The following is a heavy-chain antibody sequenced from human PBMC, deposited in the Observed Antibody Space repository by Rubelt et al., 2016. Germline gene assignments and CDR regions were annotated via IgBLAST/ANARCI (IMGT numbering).Heavy chain of an antibody. Sequence: QVQLQESGPGLVKPSETLSLTCTVSGGSISSYYWSWIRQPPGKGLEWIGYIYYSGSTNYNPSLKSLGTRSVYTSKNQFSLKLSSVTAADTAVYYGARARKTYGMDVWGQGTTVTVSS. J-gene: IGHJ6*02. V-gene: IGHV4-59*01. CDR1: GGSISSYY. CDR3: ARARKTYGMDV. CDR2: IYYSGST.